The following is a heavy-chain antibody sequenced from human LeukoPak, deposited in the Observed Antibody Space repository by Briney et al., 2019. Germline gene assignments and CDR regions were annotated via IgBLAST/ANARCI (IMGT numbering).Heavy chain of an antibody. J-gene: IGHJ3*02. CDR3: ARDPYYDILTGYLIRGAFDT. V-gene: IGHV4-4*07. CDR2: MYSSGTT. Sequence: SETLSLTCAVYGGPFSGYYWSWIRQSAGKRLEWIGRMYSSGTTDYNPSLQSRVTMSIDTSKNQFSLKLNSVTAADTAVYYCARDPYYDILTGYLIRGAFDTWGLGTLVTVSS. CDR1: GGPFSGYY. D-gene: IGHD3-9*01.